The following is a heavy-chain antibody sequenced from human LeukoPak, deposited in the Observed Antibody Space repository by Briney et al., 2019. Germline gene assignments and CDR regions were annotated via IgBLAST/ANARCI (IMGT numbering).Heavy chain of an antibody. CDR1: GGSITSNY. CDR2: IYPSGST. V-gene: IGHV4-59*01. D-gene: IGHD6-13*01. J-gene: IGHJ5*02. CDR3: AMIIAAAEAGWFDP. Sequence: PSETLSLTCTVSGGSITSNYWIWIRQPPGKGLEWIGYIYPSGSTNYNPSLKSRVTISVDTSKNQFSLKLSSVTAADTAVYYCAMIIAAAEAGWFDPWGQGTLVTVSS.